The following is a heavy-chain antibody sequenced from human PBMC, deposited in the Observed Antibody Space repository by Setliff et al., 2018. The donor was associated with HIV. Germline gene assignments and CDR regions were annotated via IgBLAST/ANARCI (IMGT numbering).Heavy chain of an antibody. D-gene: IGHD5-12*01. V-gene: IGHV1-46*01. CDR2: INPSGGST. Sequence: ASVKVSCKASGYTFTSYHIHWVRQAPGQGLEWMGVINPSGGSTSYAQKFQGRVTMTRGTSSGTAYMELSGLRFEDTAMYYCARVGERWLQFYYFDNWGQGTLVTVSS. CDR3: ARVGERWLQFYYFDN. CDR1: GYTFTSYH. J-gene: IGHJ4*02.